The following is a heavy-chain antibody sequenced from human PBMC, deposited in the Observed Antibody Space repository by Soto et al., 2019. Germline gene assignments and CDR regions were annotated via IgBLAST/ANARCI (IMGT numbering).Heavy chain of an antibody. V-gene: IGHV4-59*01. CDR1: GGSISSYY. CDR3: ARVRSGDFDY. D-gene: IGHD1-26*01. Sequence: SETLSLTCTVSGGSISSYYWSWIRQPPGKGLEWIGDIYYSGSTNYNPSLKGRVTISVDTSKNQFSLKLTSVTAADTAVYYCARVRSGDFDYWGQGTLVTVSS. J-gene: IGHJ4*02. CDR2: IYYSGST.